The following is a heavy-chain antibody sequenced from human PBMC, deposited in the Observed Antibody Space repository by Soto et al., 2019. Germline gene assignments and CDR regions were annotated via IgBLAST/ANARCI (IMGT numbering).Heavy chain of an antibody. CDR3: AKDIRAVAGLGGMDV. CDR2: ISYDGSNK. V-gene: IGHV3-30*18. Sequence: PGGSLRLSCAASGFTFSSYGMHWVRQAPGKGLEWVAVISYDGSNKYYADSVKGRFTISRDNSKNTLYLQMNSLRAEDTAVYYCAKDIRAVAGLGGMDVWGQGTTVTVSS. CDR1: GFTFSSYG. J-gene: IGHJ6*02. D-gene: IGHD6-19*01.